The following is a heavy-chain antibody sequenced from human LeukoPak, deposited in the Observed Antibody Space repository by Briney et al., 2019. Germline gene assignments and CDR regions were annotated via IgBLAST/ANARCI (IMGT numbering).Heavy chain of an antibody. D-gene: IGHD3-10*01. CDR2: ISAYNGNT. V-gene: IGHV1-18*01. CDR1: GYTFTSYA. CDR3: ASTLLWFGEPIKGYYFDY. Sequence: ASVKVSCKASGYTFTSYAMHWVRQAPGQRLEWMGWISAYNGNTNYAQKLQGRVTMTTDTSTSTAYMELRSLRSDDTAVYYCASTLLWFGEPIKGYYFDYWGQGTLVTVSS. J-gene: IGHJ4*02.